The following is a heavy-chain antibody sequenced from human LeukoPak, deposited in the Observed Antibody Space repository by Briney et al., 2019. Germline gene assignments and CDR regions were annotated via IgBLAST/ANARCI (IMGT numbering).Heavy chain of an antibody. D-gene: IGHD3-10*01. J-gene: IGHJ4*02. V-gene: IGHV1-18*01. CDR1: GYTFTSYG. CDR3: ARDRFGEWIDY. Sequence: ASVKVSCTASGYTFTSYGISWVRQAPGQGLEWMGWISAYNGNTNYAQKLQGRVTMTTDTSTSTAYMELRSLRSDDTAVYCCARDRFGEWIDYWGQGTLVTVSS. CDR2: ISAYNGNT.